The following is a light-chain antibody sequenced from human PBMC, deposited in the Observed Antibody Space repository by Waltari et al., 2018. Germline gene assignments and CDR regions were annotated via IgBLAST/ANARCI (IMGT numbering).Light chain of an antibody. CDR3: HQSRTLPIT. J-gene: IGKJ5*01. CDR2: GTS. CDR1: QSVGNNY. V-gene: IGKV3-20*01. Sequence: EIVMTQSPGTLSLSPGERATLSCRASQSVGNNYLAWYQQKSGQAPRLLIRGTSSRATGISDRFSGSGSGTDFTLTINGLEAEDAATYYCHQSRTLPITFGQGTRLEIK.